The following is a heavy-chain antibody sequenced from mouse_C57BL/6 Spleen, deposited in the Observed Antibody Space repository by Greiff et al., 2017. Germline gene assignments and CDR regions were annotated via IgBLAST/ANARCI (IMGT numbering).Heavy chain of an antibody. J-gene: IGHJ3*01. Sequence: VQLKEPGPELVKPGASVKISCKASGYAFSSSWMNWVKQRPGKGLEWIGRIYPGDGDTNYNGKFKGKATLTADKSSSTAYMQLSSLTSEDSAVYFCARDDGSGAYWGQGTLVTVSA. D-gene: IGHD2-3*01. CDR2: IYPGDGDT. V-gene: IGHV1-82*01. CDR3: ARDDGSGAY. CDR1: GYAFSSSW.